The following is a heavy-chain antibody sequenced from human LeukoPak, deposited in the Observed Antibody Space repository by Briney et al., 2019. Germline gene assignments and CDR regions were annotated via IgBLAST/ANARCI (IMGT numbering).Heavy chain of an antibody. J-gene: IGHJ6*02. Sequence: GGSLRLSCAASGFTVSSNYMSWVRQAPGKGLEWVSVIYSGGSTYYADSVKGRFTISRDNSKNTLYLQMNSPRAEDTAVYYCARAHIVGATLDGMDVWGQGTTVTVSS. CDR3: ARAHIVGATLDGMDV. D-gene: IGHD1-26*01. V-gene: IGHV3-53*01. CDR1: GFTVSSNY. CDR2: IYSGGST.